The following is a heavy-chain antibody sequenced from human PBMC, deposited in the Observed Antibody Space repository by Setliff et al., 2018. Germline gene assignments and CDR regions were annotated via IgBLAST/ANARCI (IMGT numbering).Heavy chain of an antibody. D-gene: IGHD2-21*01. CDR1: GGSFSDYY. Sequence: PSETLSLTCTVYGGSFSDYYWGWIRQPPGKGLEWIAEINHSGSTNYNPSLKSRVSISADTSMNHFSLRMTSVSAADTAVYYCAKEHVVISFVNNIHHHYGMDVWGQGTTVTVSS. J-gene: IGHJ6*02. CDR3: AKEHVVISFVNNIHHHYGMDV. CDR2: INHSGST. V-gene: IGHV4-34*01.